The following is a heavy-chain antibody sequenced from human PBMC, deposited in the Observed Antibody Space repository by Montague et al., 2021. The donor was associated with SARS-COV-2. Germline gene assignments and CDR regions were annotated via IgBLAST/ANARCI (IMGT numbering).Heavy chain of an antibody. V-gene: IGHV6-1*01. D-gene: IGHD2-15*01. CDR3: ARTTTRMLYPENAFDI. CDR2: RYYRSKWYH. Sequence: CAISGDSVGSDNATWSWDRQSPSRGLGWLGMRYYRSKWYHDYAISLKSRITINPDTSKNQFSLQLSSVAPEDTAVFYCARTTTRMLYPENAFDIWGQGTMVTVSS. CDR1: GDSVGSDNAT. J-gene: IGHJ3*02.